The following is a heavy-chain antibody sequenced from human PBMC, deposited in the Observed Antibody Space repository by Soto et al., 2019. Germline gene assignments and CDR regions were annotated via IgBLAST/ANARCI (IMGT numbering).Heavy chain of an antibody. CDR1: GGTFSSHA. J-gene: IGHJ5*02. D-gene: IGHD6-6*01. CDR2: IIPMFGTT. CDR3: ARDRYGHLVLKWLDP. V-gene: IGHV1-69*13. Sequence: SVNVSCKASGGTFSSHAISWVRQAPGQGLEWMGGIIPMFGTTNYAQKFQGRVTITADGSTSTAYMELSSLRSEDTAVYYCARDRYGHLVLKWLDPWGQGIQVTVYS.